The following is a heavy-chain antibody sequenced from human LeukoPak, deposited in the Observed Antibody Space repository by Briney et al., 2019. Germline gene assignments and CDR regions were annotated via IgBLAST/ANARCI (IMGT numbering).Heavy chain of an antibody. CDR3: ARIYSSSWYAEYFQH. V-gene: IGHV4-39*07. CDR1: GGSISSSSYY. Sequence: SETLSLTCTVSGGSISSSSYYWGWIRQPPGKGLEWIGSIYYSGSTYYNPSLKSRVTISVDTSKNQFSLKLSSVTAADTAVYYCARIYSSSWYAEYFQHWGQGTLVTVSS. CDR2: IYYSGST. D-gene: IGHD6-13*01. J-gene: IGHJ1*01.